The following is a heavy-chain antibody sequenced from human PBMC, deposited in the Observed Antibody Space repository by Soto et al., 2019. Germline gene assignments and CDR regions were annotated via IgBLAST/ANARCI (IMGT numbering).Heavy chain of an antibody. V-gene: IGHV4-59*01. CDR1: GGSISSYY. CDR3: ARAYGGYAAY. D-gene: IGHD5-12*01. Sequence: QVQMQESGPGLVKPSEALSLTCTVSGGSISSYYWSWIRQPPGKGLEWIGYIYYSGSTNYNPSLKSRVTISVDTSKNQFSLKLSSVTAADTAVYYCARAYGGYAAYWGQAALVTVSS. CDR2: IYYSGST. J-gene: IGHJ4*02.